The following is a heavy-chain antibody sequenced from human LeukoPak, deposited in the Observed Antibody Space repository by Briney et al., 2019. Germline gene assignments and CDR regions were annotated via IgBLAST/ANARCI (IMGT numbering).Heavy chain of an antibody. J-gene: IGHJ4*02. CDR1: GFTFSSYS. CDR3: ARGAHYDILTGYYSRPFDY. Sequence: GGSLRLSCAASGFTFSSYSMNWVRQAPGKGLEWVSSISSSSSYIYYADSVKGRFTISRDNSKNSLYLQINSLRAEDTAVYYCARGAHYDILTGYYSRPFDYWGQGTLVTVSS. V-gene: IGHV3-21*01. D-gene: IGHD3-9*01. CDR2: ISSSSSYI.